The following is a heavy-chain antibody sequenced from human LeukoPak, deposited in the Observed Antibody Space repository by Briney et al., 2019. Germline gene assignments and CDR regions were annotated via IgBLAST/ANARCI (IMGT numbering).Heavy chain of an antibody. Sequence: PSETLSLTCAVYGGSFSGYSWNWIRQPPVKGLEWIGEINHSGGTNYNPSLKSRVTISVDTSKKQFSLKLSSVTAADTAVYYCARDLYGSGSSDYWGQGTLVTVSS. CDR2: INHSGGT. D-gene: IGHD3-10*01. CDR1: GGSFSGYS. V-gene: IGHV4-34*01. J-gene: IGHJ4*02. CDR3: ARDLYGSGSSDY.